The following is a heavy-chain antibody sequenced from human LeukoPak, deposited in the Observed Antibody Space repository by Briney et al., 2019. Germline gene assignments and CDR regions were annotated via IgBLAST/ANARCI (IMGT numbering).Heavy chain of an antibody. Sequence: PGRSLRLSCAASGFTFTSYGMHWVRQAPGKGLEWVAAISYDGSYKYYAGSVKGRFTISRDNSQNTLYLQMNSLRAEDTAVYYCARELRIAVAGMNYWGQGTLVTVSS. CDR2: ISYDGSYK. CDR1: GFTFTSYG. J-gene: IGHJ4*02. CDR3: ARELRIAVAGMNY. D-gene: IGHD6-19*01. V-gene: IGHV3-30*03.